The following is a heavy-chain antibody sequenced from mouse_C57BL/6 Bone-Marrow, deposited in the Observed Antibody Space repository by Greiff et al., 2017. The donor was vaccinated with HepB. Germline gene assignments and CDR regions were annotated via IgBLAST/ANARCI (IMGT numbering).Heavy chain of an antibody. CDR3: ARGTGTWGYFDY. Sequence: EVKLQESGPGLVKPSQSLSLTCSVTGYSITSGYYWNWIRQFPGNKLEWMGYISYDGSNNYNPSLKNRISITRDTSKNQFFLKLNSVTTEDTATYYCARGTGTWGYFDYWGQGTTLTVSS. D-gene: IGHD4-1*01. V-gene: IGHV3-6*01. CDR2: ISYDGSN. CDR1: GYSITSGYY. J-gene: IGHJ2*01.